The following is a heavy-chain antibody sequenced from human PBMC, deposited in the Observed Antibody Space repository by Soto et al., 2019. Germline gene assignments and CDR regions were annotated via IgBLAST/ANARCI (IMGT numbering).Heavy chain of an antibody. CDR1: GFSFDDNA. D-gene: IGHD4-4*01. CDR2: IGWNGDNI. V-gene: IGHV3-9*01. CDR3: AKGGATVTTWFDY. J-gene: IGHJ4*02. Sequence: GGSLRLSCAASGFSFDDNAMHWVRQAPGKGLEWVSGIGWNGDNIGYADSVKGRFTISRDNAKNSLYLQMNSLRPDDTALYYCAKGGATVTTWFDYWGQGTLVTVS.